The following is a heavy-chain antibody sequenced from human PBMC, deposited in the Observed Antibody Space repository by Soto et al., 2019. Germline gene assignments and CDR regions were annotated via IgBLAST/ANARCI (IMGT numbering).Heavy chain of an antibody. CDR1: GLTFSTYA. D-gene: IGHD4-17*01. CDR2: ISAGGGST. J-gene: IGHJ3*02. V-gene: IGHV3-23*01. Sequence: GGSLRLSCAASGLTFSTYAMSWVRQAPGKGLEWASAISAGGGSTYYADSVKGRFTISRDNSINTLYLQMNSLRTEDTAVYYCAHPRGYGVFDAYDIWGQGXMVTVSS. CDR3: AHPRGYGVFDAYDI.